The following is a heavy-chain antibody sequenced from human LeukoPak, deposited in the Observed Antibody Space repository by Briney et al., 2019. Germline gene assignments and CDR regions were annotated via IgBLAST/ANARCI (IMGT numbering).Heavy chain of an antibody. Sequence: GGSLRLSCAASGFRFSSYWMSWVRQAPGKGLEWVANIKQDGSEKSYVDSVKGRLTISRDNAKNALYLQMNSPRAEDTAVYCCARVLRGGFDYWGQGTLVTVSS. CDR3: ARVLRGGFDY. CDR1: GFRFSSYW. CDR2: IKQDGSEK. D-gene: IGHD2-8*02. V-gene: IGHV3-7*01. J-gene: IGHJ4*02.